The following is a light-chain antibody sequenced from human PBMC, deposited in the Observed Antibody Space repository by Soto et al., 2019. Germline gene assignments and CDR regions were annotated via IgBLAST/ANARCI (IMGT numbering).Light chain of an antibody. Sequence: QSALTQPRSVSGSPGQSVTISCTGTSSDVDGYNYVSWYQQHPGKAPKLMIYDVSKRPSGVPDRFSGSKSGNTASLTISWLQAEDEADYYCCSYAGSYTFNVFGTGTKVTV. CDR1: SSDVDGYNY. CDR3: CSYAGSYTFNV. CDR2: DVS. V-gene: IGLV2-11*01. J-gene: IGLJ1*01.